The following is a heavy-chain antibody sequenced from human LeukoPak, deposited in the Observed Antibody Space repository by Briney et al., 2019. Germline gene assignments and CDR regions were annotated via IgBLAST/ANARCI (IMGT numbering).Heavy chain of an antibody. CDR3: ARGHSGWHYFYFDY. Sequence: GASVKVSCKASGGTLSSYAISWVRQAPGQGLEWMGRIIPILGIANYAQKFQGRVTITADKSTSTAYMELSSLRSEDTAVYYCARGHSGWHYFYFDYWGQGTLVTVSS. CDR2: IIPILGIA. J-gene: IGHJ4*02. CDR1: GGTLSSYA. V-gene: IGHV1-69*04. D-gene: IGHD6-19*01.